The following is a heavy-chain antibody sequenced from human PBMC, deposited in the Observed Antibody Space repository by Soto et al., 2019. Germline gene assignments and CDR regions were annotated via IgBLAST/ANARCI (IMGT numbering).Heavy chain of an antibody. CDR3: AREPYSQFYYYYYGMDV. CDR1: GYTFTSYG. D-gene: IGHD2-15*01. CDR2: ISAYNGNT. V-gene: IGHV1-18*01. Sequence: ASVKVSCKASGYTFTSYGISWVRQAPGQGLEWMGWISAYNGNTNYAQKLQGRVTMTTDTSTSTAYMELRSLRSEDTAVYYCAREPYSQFYYYYYGMDVWGQGTTVTVSS. J-gene: IGHJ6*02.